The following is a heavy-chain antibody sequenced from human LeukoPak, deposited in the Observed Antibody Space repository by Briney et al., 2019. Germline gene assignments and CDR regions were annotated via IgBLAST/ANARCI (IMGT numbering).Heavy chain of an antibody. CDR2: ISGSGGST. CDR3: AREDYMDV. Sequence: PGGSLRLSCAASGFTFSNYAMSWVRQAPGKGLEWVSAISGSGGSTYYADSVKGRFTISRDNAKNSLYLQMNSLRAEDTALYYCAREDYMDVWGKGTTVTVSS. V-gene: IGHV3-23*01. J-gene: IGHJ6*03. CDR1: GFTFSNYA.